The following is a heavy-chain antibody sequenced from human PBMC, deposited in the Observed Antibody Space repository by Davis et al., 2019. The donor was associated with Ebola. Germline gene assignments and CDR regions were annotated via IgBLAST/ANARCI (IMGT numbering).Heavy chain of an antibody. V-gene: IGHV4-4*02. CDR3: ARGRVWYSSSWRFDY. CDR2: TSQSGST. J-gene: IGHJ4*02. CDR1: GGSISGRVW. Sequence: MPSETLSLSCAVSGGSISGRVWWSWVRQSPGKGLEWIGETSQSGSTYYNPSLKSRVTISVDTSKNQFSLKLSSVTAADTAVYYCARGRVWYSSSWRFDYWGQGTLVTVSS. D-gene: IGHD6-13*01.